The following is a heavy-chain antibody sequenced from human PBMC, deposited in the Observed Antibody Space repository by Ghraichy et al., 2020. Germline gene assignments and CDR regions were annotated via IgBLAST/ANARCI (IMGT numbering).Heavy chain of an antibody. CDR2: IHPTGTT. J-gene: IGHJ3*02. V-gene: IGHV4-34*01. CDR3: ARRRQTWSAAEGDAFDI. Sequence: SQTLSLTCAVYVGSFNGYYWSWIRQPPGKGLEWIGEIHPTGTTNNSPSLKSRLTLLVDTSKNQFSLLLKSVTAADTAVYYYARRRQTWSAAEGDAFDIWSQGAMVTVSS. CDR1: VGSFNGYY. D-gene: IGHD5-18*01.